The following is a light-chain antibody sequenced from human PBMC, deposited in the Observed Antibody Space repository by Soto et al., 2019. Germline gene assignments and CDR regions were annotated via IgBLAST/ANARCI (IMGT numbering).Light chain of an antibody. V-gene: IGLV1-44*01. Sequence: QSALTQPPSASGTPGQRVTISCSGSSSNIGSNTVNWYQQLPGTAPKLLIYSNNQRPSGVPDRFSGSKSGTSASLAISGLQSEDEADYSCAAWDDSLNGWVFGGGTKLTVL. CDR2: SNN. CDR1: SSNIGSNT. J-gene: IGLJ3*02. CDR3: AAWDDSLNGWV.